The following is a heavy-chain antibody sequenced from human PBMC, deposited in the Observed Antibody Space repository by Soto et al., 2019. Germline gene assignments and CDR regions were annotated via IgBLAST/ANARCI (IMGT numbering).Heavy chain of an antibody. V-gene: IGHV3-23*01. CDR1: GFTFSSYA. J-gene: IGHJ6*02. Sequence: GGSLRLSCAASGFTFSSYAMSWVRQAPGKGLEWVSAISGSGGSTYYADSVKGRFTISRDNSKNTLYLQMNSLRAEDTAVYYCATDCISTSCYRANSGMDVWGQGTTVTVSS. CDR2: ISGSGGST. D-gene: IGHD2-2*01. CDR3: ATDCISTSCYRANSGMDV.